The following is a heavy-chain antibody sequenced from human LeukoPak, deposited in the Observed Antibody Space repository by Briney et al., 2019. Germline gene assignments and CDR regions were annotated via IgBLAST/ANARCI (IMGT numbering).Heavy chain of an antibody. CDR2: INGGGSTT. J-gene: IGHJ4*02. D-gene: IGHD1-14*01. Sequence: TGGSLRLSCAASGFTCRRYAMTWVRQAPGKGLEWVSGINGGGSTTYYADSVKGRFTISRDSSNNTLNLQMNSLRAEDTAIYYCARRTADYYFDYWGQGTLVTVSS. V-gene: IGHV3-23*01. CDR1: GFTCRRYA. CDR3: ARRTADYYFDY.